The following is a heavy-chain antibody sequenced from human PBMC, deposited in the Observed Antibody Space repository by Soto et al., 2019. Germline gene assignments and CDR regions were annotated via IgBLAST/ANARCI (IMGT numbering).Heavy chain of an antibody. J-gene: IGHJ4*02. D-gene: IGHD3-9*01. V-gene: IGHV3-23*01. CDR2: IGGSGDST. Sequence: EVQLLESGGGLVQPGGSLRLSCAASGFTFSSYAMSWVRQAPGKGLEWVSAIGGSGDSTYYADSVKGRFTISRDNSKNTLYLQVNSLRAEDTAVYYCAKVLDACMVVNGYLYWGQGTLVTVSS. CDR1: GFTFSSYA. CDR3: AKVLDACMVVNGYLY.